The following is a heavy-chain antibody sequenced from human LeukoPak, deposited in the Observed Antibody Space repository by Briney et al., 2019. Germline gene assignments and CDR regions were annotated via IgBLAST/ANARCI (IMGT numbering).Heavy chain of an antibody. V-gene: IGHV4-34*01. CDR2: INHSGST. CDR3: ASQYYDILTGYSEGFGY. J-gene: IGHJ4*02. D-gene: IGHD3-9*01. CDR1: GGSFSGYY. Sequence: PSGTLSLTCAVYGGSFSGYYWSWIRQPPGKGLAWIGEINHSGSTNYNPSLKSRVTISVDTSKNQFSLKLSSVTAADTAVYYCASQYYDILTGYSEGFGYWGQGTLVTVSS.